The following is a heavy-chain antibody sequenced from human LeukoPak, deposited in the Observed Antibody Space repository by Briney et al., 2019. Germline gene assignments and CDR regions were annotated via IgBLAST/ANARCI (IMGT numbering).Heavy chain of an antibody. CDR1: GFTFSSYE. CDR2: ISSSGSTI. Sequence: SGGSLRLSCAASGFTFSSYEMNWVRQAPGKGLEWVSYISSSGSTIYYADSVKGRFTISRDNAKNSLYLQMNSLRAEDTAVYYCARVPGYSSGWYVGYYYYYMDVWGKGTTVTISS. V-gene: IGHV3-48*03. CDR3: ARVPGYSSGWYVGYYYYYMDV. J-gene: IGHJ6*03. D-gene: IGHD6-19*01.